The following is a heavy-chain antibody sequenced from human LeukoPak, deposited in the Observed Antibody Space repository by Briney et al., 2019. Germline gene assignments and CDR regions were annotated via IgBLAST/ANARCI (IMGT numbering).Heavy chain of an antibody. Sequence: SETLSLTCAVYGGSFSGYYWSWIRQPPGKGLEWVGEINHSGSTNYNPSLKSRVTISVDTSKNQFSLRLTSVTATDAAVYYCARVPKGATDNYFHCWGQGTLVTVSS. CDR1: GGSFSGYY. CDR3: ARVPKGATDNYFHC. CDR2: INHSGST. D-gene: IGHD1-26*01. J-gene: IGHJ4*02. V-gene: IGHV4-34*01.